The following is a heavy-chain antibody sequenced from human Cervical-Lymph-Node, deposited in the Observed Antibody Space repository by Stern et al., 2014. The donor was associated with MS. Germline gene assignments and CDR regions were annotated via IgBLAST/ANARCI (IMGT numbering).Heavy chain of an antibody. CDR1: GFNFDDYS. Sequence: EVQLVESGGGLAQPGRSLRLSCAASGFNFDDYSMHWVRQAPGKGLEWLGGISWNSGGVAYADSVKGRFTISRDNAEKSLHLQMNSLRPEDAALYFCVKDVDSTTAVSFDSWGQGTLVTVSS. V-gene: IGHV3-9*01. CDR3: VKDVDSTTAVSFDS. D-gene: IGHD4-11*01. J-gene: IGHJ4*02. CDR2: ISWNSGGV.